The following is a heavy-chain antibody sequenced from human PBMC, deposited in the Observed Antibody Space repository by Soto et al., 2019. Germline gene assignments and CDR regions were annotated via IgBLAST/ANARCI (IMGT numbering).Heavy chain of an antibody. J-gene: IGHJ3*02. D-gene: IGHD3-22*01. CDR2: NNHSGST. Sequence: SETLSLTTDGDGGSVSRYHWSCIRQPPGKGREWIGENNHSGSTNYNPSLKSRVTISVDTSKNKFSLMLSSVTAEATAVYSCVTQWDYYDRVDAFDIWGEGTMVTVSS. V-gene: IGHV4-34*01. CDR1: GGSVSRYH. CDR3: VTQWDYYDRVDAFDI.